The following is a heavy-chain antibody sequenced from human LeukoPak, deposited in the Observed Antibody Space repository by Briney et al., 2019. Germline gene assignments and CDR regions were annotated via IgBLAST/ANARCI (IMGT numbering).Heavy chain of an antibody. CDR2: ISAYNGNT. CDR3: ARTITISAFDI. J-gene: IGHJ3*02. D-gene: IGHD3-9*01. V-gene: IGHV1-18*01. CDR1: GYTFTSYG. Sequence: ASVKSSCKASGYTFTSYGISWVRQAPGQGLEWMGCISAYNGNTNYAQKLQGRVTMTTDTSTSTAYIELRSLRSDDTAVYYCARTITISAFDIWGQGTMVTVSS.